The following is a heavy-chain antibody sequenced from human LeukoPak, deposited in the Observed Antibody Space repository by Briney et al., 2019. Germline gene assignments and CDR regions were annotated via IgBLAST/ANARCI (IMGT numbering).Heavy chain of an antibody. Sequence: GGFLRLSCAASGFNFGTYTMSWVRQAPGKGLEWVSAISPSGLSTYYADSVKGRFTVSRDNSNNTLLLQMSGVRAEDTAIYYCTKDHFSVPEYWGQGTLVTVSS. CDR1: GFNFGTYT. V-gene: IGHV3-23*01. D-gene: IGHD6-6*01. CDR3: TKDHFSVPEY. CDR2: ISPSGLST. J-gene: IGHJ4*02.